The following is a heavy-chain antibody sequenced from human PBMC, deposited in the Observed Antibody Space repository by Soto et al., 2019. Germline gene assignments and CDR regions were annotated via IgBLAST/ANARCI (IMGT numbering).Heavy chain of an antibody. V-gene: IGHV4-59*01. J-gene: IGHJ5*02. D-gene: IGHD2-8*01. CDR2: AYYSGST. Sequence: SETLSLTCTFSCGSIIHYYWSWVRQSPGKGLEWIGYAYYSGSTDYNPSLKSRVTMSVDTSKNQVSLKLNSVTTADTAVYYCARDRSTYGGGGTGEVKENWFDPWGPGTLVTVSS. CDR3: ARDRSTYGGGGTGEVKENWFDP. CDR1: CGSIIHYY.